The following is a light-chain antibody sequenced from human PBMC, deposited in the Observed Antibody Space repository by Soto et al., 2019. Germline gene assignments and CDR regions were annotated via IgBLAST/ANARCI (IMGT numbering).Light chain of an antibody. J-gene: IGLJ2*01. CDR3: SSYTGDTTPV. CDR1: SNDVGGYAY. Sequence: QSVLTQPASVSGSPGQSITISCTGTSNDVGGYAYVSWYQQYPGKAPKLVISEVSNQPSGVSHRFSGSRSGNTASLTISGLQAEDEADYYCSSYTGDTTPVFGGGTKVTVL. CDR2: EVS. V-gene: IGLV2-14*01.